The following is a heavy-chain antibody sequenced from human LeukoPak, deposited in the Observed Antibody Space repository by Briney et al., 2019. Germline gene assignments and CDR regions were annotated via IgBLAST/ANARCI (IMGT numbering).Heavy chain of an antibody. CDR2: ISNSSDSI. V-gene: IGHV3-48*03. CDR1: GFTFSTYE. Sequence: GGSLRLSCAASGFTFSTYEMNWVRQAPGKGLEWLLHISNSSDSIHYADSVKGRFTISRDNAKNSLYLQMNSLRAEDTAFYYCARTRNGPFDYWGQGTLVTVSS. CDR3: ARTRNGPFDY. J-gene: IGHJ4*02. D-gene: IGHD2-2*01.